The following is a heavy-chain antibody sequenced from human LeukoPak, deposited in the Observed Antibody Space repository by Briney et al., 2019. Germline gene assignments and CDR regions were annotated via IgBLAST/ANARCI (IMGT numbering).Heavy chain of an antibody. CDR3: AAGPWGIAAAGPPDAFDI. J-gene: IGHJ3*02. D-gene: IGHD6-13*01. V-gene: IGHV1-58*02. Sequence: SVKVSCKASGFTFTSSAMQWVRRARGQRLEWIGWIVVGSGKTNYAQKFQERVTITRDMSTSTAYMELSSLRSEDTAVCYCAAGPWGIAAAGPPDAFDIWGQGTMVTVSS. CDR2: IVVGSGKT. CDR1: GFTFTSSA.